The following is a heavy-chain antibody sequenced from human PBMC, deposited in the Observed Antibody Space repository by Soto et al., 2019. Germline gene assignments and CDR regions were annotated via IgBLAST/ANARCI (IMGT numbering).Heavy chain of an antibody. CDR2: ISSSSSYI. CDR3: ARGKRVNGYYYGMDV. V-gene: IGHV3-21*01. CDR1: GFTFSSYS. D-gene: IGHD2-8*01. J-gene: IGHJ6*02. Sequence: PWGSLRLSCAASGFTFSSYSINFFRHSPLKGLEWVSSISSSSSYIYYADSVKGRFTISRDNAKNSLYLQMNSLRAEDTAVYYCARGKRVNGYYYGMDVWGQGTTVTVSS.